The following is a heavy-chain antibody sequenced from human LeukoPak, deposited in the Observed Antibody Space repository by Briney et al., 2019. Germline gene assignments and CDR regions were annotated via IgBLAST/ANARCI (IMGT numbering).Heavy chain of an antibody. J-gene: IGHJ4*02. CDR2: IYYSGST. CDR1: GGSISSSNYY. D-gene: IGHD3-10*01. Sequence: SETLSLACTVSGGSISSSNYYWGWIRQPPGKGLEWIGSIYYSGSTYYNPSLKSRVTISVDTSKNQFSLKLSSVTAADTAVYYCAILTLWFGELFDYWGQGTLVTVSS. CDR3: AILTLWFGELFDY. V-gene: IGHV4-39*01.